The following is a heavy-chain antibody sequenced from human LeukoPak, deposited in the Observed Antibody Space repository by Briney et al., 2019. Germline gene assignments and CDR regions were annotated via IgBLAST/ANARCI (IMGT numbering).Heavy chain of an antibody. CDR1: GGTFHSFT. J-gene: IGHJ4*02. V-gene: IGHV1-69*08. D-gene: IGHD3-3*01. CDR3: ARDLGTIFGEVD. Sequence: GAPVKVSCKTSGGTFHSFTFSWVRQAPGQGLEWMGWIIPAIGPPKYSQRFQDRVTITADKSTNTAYMELSSLRSEDTAVYYCARDLGTIFGEVDWGQGTLVTVSS. CDR2: IIPAIGPP.